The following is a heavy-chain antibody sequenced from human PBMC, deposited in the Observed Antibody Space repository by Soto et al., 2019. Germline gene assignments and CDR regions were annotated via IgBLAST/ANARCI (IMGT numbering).Heavy chain of an antibody. J-gene: IGHJ4*02. D-gene: IGHD3-3*01. V-gene: IGHV3-23*01. CDR1: GFTFSNYA. CDR2: ITKSGSRT. Sequence: PGGSLRLSCAASGFTFSNYAMSWVRQAPGKGPEWVSTITKSGSRTYDVDSVKGRFTISRDNSKNTLFLQMNSLRAEDTAVYYCARDRRSTIFGVVILDRFDDWGPGTLVPVYS. CDR3: ARDRRSTIFGVVILDRFDD.